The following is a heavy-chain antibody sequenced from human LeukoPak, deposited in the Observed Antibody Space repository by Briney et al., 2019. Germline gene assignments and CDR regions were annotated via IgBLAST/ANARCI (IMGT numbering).Heavy chain of an antibody. CDR2: IHYTGST. Sequence: PWETLSLTCTVSGGSISSYYWTWIRQTPGKGLEWIGFIHYTGSTNYNPSLKSRVTTSVDTSKSQFSLELTSVTAADTAVYYCAGGPAVTTNDYWGQGTLVTVFS. D-gene: IGHD4-17*01. J-gene: IGHJ4*02. CDR3: AGGPAVTTNDY. V-gene: IGHV4-59*01. CDR1: GGSISSYY.